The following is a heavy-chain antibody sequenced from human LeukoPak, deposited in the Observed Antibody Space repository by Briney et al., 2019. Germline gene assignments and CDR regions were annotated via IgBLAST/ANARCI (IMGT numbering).Heavy chain of an antibody. V-gene: IGHV4-4*07. J-gene: IGHJ3*02. Sequence: SETLSLTRTVSVGSICSYNWSWIRPPAGRGVGWVGRIYTSGSTNYNPSLKRRVTMSIDTSKNQVYLKLNSVTAADTAVYYCAKYICPYPETDAFDIWGQGTMVTVSP. D-gene: IGHD2-2*01. CDR2: IYTSGST. CDR1: VGSICSYN. CDR3: AKYICPYPETDAFDI.